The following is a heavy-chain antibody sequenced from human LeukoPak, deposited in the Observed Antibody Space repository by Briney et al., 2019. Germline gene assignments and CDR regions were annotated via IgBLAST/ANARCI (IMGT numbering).Heavy chain of an antibody. J-gene: IGHJ3*02. V-gene: IGHV1-69*13. Sequence: GASEKVSCKASGGTFSSYAISWVRQAPGQGLEWMGGIIPVFGTANYAQKFQGRVTITADESTSTAYMELSRLRSEDTAVYYCAREWADAFDIWGQGTMVTVSS. CDR1: GGTFSSYA. CDR3: AREWADAFDI. CDR2: IIPVFGTA. D-gene: IGHD1-26*01.